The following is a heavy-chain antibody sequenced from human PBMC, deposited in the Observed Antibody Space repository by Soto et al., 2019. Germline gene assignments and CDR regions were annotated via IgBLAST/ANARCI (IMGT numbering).Heavy chain of an antibody. D-gene: IGHD3-10*01. V-gene: IGHV4-59*08. J-gene: IGHJ5*02. CDR2: IYYSGST. CDR1: GGSISSYY. Sequence: SETLSLTCTVSGGSISSYYWSWIRQPPGKGLEWIGYIYYSGSTNYNPSLKSRVTISVDTSKNQFSLKLSSVTAADTAVYYCARGPYHSAWGSGGVNWFDPWGQGTLVTVSS. CDR3: ARGPYHSAWGSGGVNWFDP.